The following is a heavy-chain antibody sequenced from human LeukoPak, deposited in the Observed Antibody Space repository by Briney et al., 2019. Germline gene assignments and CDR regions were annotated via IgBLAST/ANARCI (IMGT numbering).Heavy chain of an antibody. CDR3: ARRRYYDGSGLE. D-gene: IGHD3-22*01. CDR1: ADSVSRSDSY. Sequence: SETLPLTCSVSADSVSRSDSYWDWIRQPPGKGLEWIGTIYYSGRTYYSPSLKSRVTLSVDTSSNQFSLNLRSVTAADTAVYYCARRRYYDGSGLEWGQGTLLSVSS. CDR2: IYYSGRT. J-gene: IGHJ1*01. V-gene: IGHV4-39*01.